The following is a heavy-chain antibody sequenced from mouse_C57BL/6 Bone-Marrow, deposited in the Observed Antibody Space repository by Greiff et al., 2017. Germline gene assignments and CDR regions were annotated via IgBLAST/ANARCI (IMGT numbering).Heavy chain of an antibody. CDR3: AREVRGFAY. Sequence: VQLQQSGAELARPGASVKLSCKASGYTFTSYGISWVKQRTGQGLEWIGEIYPRSGNTSYNEKFKGKATLTADKSSSTAYMELRSLTSEDSAVYFCAREVRGFAYWGQGTLVTVSA. CDR2: IYPRSGNT. V-gene: IGHV1-81*01. CDR1: GYTFTSYG. J-gene: IGHJ3*01.